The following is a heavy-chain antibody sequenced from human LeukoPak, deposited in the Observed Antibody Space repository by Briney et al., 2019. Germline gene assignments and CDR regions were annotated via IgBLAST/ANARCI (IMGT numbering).Heavy chain of an antibody. CDR2: INHGGST. Sequence: SETLSLTCAVYGGSFSGYYWSWIRQPPGKGLEWIGEINHGGSTNYNPSLKSRVTISVDTSKNQFSLKLSSVTAADTAVYYCARGRTAPDIVATAYHGSFDYWGQGTLVTVSS. CDR1: GGSFSGYY. J-gene: IGHJ4*02. D-gene: IGHD5-12*01. V-gene: IGHV4-34*01. CDR3: ARGRTAPDIVATAYHGSFDY.